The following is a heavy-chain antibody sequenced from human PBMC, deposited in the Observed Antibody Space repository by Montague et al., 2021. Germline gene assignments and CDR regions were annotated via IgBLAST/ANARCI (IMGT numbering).Heavy chain of an antibody. CDR1: GGSISSSSYY. V-gene: IGHV4-39*01. CDR2: IYYSGNT. Sequence: SETLSLTCTVSGGSISSSSYYWVWIRQPPGKGLEWIGSIYYSGNTYYNPSLKSRVTISVDPSKNQFSLRLSPVTAADTAVYYCARPNIVTIHWYFDLWGRGTLVLVSS. D-gene: IGHD5-12*01. CDR3: ARPNIVTIHWYFDL. J-gene: IGHJ2*01.